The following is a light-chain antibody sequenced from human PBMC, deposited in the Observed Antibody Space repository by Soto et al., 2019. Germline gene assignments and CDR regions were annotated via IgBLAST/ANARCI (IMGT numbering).Light chain of an antibody. CDR3: SSFTTSSTYV. V-gene: IGLV2-14*02. J-gene: IGLJ1*01. Sequence: QSVLTQPASLSGSPGQSITIPCTGTSSDVGNYNLVSWYQQHPGKAPKLMIYDVSNRPSGVSDRFSGSKSGNTASLTISGLQAEDEADYYCSSFTTSSTYVFGTGTKATVL. CDR1: SSDVGNYNL. CDR2: DVS.